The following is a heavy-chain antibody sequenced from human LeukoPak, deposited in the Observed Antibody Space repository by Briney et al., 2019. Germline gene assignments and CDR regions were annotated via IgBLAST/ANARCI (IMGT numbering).Heavy chain of an antibody. CDR2: IYYSGST. D-gene: IGHD6-13*01. CDR1: GGSISSSSYY. Sequence: SETQSLTCTVSGGSISSSSYYWGWIRQPPGKGLEWIGSIYYSGSTYYNPSLKSRVTISVDTSKNQFSLKLSSVTAADTAVYYCARVGAADYWGQGTLVTVSS. J-gene: IGHJ4*02. CDR3: ARVGAADY. V-gene: IGHV4-39*07.